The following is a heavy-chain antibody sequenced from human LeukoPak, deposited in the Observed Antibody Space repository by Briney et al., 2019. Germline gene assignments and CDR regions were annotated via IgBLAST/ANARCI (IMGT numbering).Heavy chain of an antibody. Sequence: GASVKVSCTASGYTFTGYYMHWVRQAPGQGLEWMGRINPNSGGTNYAQKFQGRVTMTRDTSISTAYMELSRLRSDDTAVYYCARIKNRGSGSYYFDDWGQGTLVTVSS. J-gene: IGHJ4*02. CDR1: GYTFTGYY. CDR2: INPNSGGT. D-gene: IGHD3-10*01. CDR3: ARIKNRGSGSYYFDD. V-gene: IGHV1-2*06.